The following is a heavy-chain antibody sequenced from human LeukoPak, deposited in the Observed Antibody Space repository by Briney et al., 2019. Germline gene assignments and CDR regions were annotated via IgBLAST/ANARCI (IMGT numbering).Heavy chain of an antibody. J-gene: IGHJ6*03. D-gene: IGHD5-18*01. V-gene: IGHV4-34*01. CDR3: ARGRGQQLWFVVSGYYMDV. Sequence: PSETLSLTCAVYGGSFSGYYWSWIRQPPGKGLEWIGEINHSGSTNYNPSLKSRVTISVDTSKNQFSLKLSSVTAADTAVYYCARGRGQQLWFVVSGYYMDVWGKGTTVTVSS. CDR2: INHSGST. CDR1: GGSFSGYY.